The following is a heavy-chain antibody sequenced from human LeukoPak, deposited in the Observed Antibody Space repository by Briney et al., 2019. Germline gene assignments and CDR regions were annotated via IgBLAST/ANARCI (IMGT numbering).Heavy chain of an antibody. V-gene: IGHV3-7*01. CDR1: GFTFNSYT. CDR2: IKEDGSEK. J-gene: IGHJ4*02. Sequence: GGSLRLSCAASGFTFNSYTMHWVRQAPGKGLEWVANIKEDGSEKYYVDSVKGRFTISRDNAKNSLSLQMNSLRAEDTAVYYCARGSWGFDYWGQGTLVTVSS. CDR3: ARGSWGFDY. D-gene: IGHD2-15*01.